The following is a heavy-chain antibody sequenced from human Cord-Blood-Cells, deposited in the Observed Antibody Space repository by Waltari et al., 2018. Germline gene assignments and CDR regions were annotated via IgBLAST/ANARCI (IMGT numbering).Heavy chain of an antibody. CDR3: ARDGIAVAGTSDAFDI. J-gene: IGHJ3*02. D-gene: IGHD6-19*01. CDR1: GYTFTGYY. Sequence: QVQLVQSGAEVTKPGASVKVSCKASGYTFTGYYMHWVRQAPGQGLEWMGWINPNSGGTNYAQKFQGWVTMTRDTSSSTAYMELSRLRSDDTAVYYCARDGIAVAGTSDAFDIWGQGTMVTVSS. V-gene: IGHV1-2*04. CDR2: INPNSGGT.